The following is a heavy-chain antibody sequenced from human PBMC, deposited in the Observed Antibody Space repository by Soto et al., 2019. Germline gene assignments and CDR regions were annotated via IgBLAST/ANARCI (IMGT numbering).Heavy chain of an antibody. CDR3: AKALYNYDSSGYSGDHAFDI. J-gene: IGHJ3*02. V-gene: IGHV4-34*01. CDR1: GGSFSGYY. D-gene: IGHD3-22*01. Sequence: SATLSLTCAVYGGSFSGYYWNWIRQPPGKGLEWIGEINHSGSTNYNPSLKSRVTISVDTSKNQFSLKLSSVTAADTAVHYCAKALYNYDSSGYSGDHAFDIWGQGTMVTVSS. CDR2: INHSGST.